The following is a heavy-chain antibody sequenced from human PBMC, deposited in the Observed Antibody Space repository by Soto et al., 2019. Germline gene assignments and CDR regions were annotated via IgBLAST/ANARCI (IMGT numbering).Heavy chain of an antibody. CDR3: TRDQGGSYDSWFDP. V-gene: IGHV3-21*06. J-gene: IGHJ5*02. CDR2: ISSGSDYI. CDR1: FSMYS. Sequence: DVQVEESGGGLVKPGGSLRLACNFSFSMYSMDWVRQAPGKGLEWVASISSGSDYIEYADSVKGRFTISRDNTKNSVSLQMSSLRVEDTAMYYCTRDQGGSYDSWFDPWGRGTLVTVSS. D-gene: IGHD1-26*01.